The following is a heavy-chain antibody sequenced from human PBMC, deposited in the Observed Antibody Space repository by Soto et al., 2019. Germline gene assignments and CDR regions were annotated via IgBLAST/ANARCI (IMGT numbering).Heavy chain of an antibody. CDR3: ARVSGYYLPDY. CDR1: GYSFTNYA. D-gene: IGHD5-12*01. CDR2: INAGNGNT. Sequence: ASVKVSCKASGYSFTNYAMHWVRQAPGQRLEWMGWINAGNGNTKYSQKFQGRVTITRDTSASTAYMELSSLRSEDTAVYYCARVSGYYLPDYWGQGTLVTVSS. J-gene: IGHJ4*02. V-gene: IGHV1-3*01.